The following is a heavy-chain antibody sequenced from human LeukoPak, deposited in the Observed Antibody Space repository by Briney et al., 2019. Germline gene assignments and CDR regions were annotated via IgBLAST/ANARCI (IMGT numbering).Heavy chain of an antibody. V-gene: IGHV3-48*01. CDR3: ARDHRYSYGYALYYYYGMDV. CDR1: GFTFSSYS. J-gene: IGHJ6*02. D-gene: IGHD5-18*01. Sequence: GGSLRLSCAASGFTFSSYSMNWVRQAPGKGLEWVSYISSSSSTIYYADSVKGRFTISRDNAKNSLYLQMNSLRAEDTAVYYCARDHRYSYGYALYYYYGMDVWGQGTTVTVSS. CDR2: ISSSSSTI.